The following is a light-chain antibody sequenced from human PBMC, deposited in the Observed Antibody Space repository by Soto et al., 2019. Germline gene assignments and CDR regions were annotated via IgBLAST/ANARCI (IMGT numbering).Light chain of an antibody. CDR3: SAYTSSSPLV. Sequence: QSALTQPASVSGSPGQSITISCTGTSSDVGGYNYVSWYQQHPGKAPKLMIYDVSNRPSGVSNRFSGSKSGTTASLTISGPQAEDEADYHCSAYTSSSPLVFGGGTKLTVL. CDR2: DVS. CDR1: SSDVGGYNY. V-gene: IGLV2-14*01. J-gene: IGLJ2*01.